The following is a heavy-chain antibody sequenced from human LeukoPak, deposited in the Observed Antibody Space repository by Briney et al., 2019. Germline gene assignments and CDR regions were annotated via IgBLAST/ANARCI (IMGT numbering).Heavy chain of an antibody. CDR1: GFTFSSYA. CDR2: IYSGGST. D-gene: IGHD7-27*01. J-gene: IGHJ4*02. Sequence: GGSLRLSCAASGFTFSSYAMSWVRQAPGKGLEWVSVIYSGGSTYYADSVKGRFTISRDNSKNTLYLQMNSLRAEDTAVYYCARGGLGIRFDYWGQGTLVTVSS. CDR3: ARGGLGIRFDY. V-gene: IGHV3-53*01.